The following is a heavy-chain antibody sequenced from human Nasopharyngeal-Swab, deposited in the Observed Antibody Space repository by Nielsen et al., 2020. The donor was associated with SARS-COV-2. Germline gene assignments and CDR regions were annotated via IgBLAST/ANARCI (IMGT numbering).Heavy chain of an antibody. J-gene: IGHJ4*02. V-gene: IGHV3-74*01. D-gene: IGHD5-24*01. CDR2: INNDGSRT. CDR3: AKDWEEMATTGGFYFDY. CDR1: GFTYSDSW. Sequence: GESLKISCTLSGFTYSDSWIHWVRQAPGKGLVWVSRINNDGSRTGYADSVKGRFTISRDRTKNTVYLQMNSLRADDTAVYYCAKDWEEMATTGGFYFDYWGQGILVTVSS.